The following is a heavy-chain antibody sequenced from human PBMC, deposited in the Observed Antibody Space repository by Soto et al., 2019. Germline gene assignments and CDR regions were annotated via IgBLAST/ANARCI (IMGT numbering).Heavy chain of an antibody. V-gene: IGHV4-39*01. Sequence: QLQLQESGPGLVKPSETLSLTCTVSGGSISSSSYYWGWIRQPPGKGLEWIGSIYYSGSTYYNPSLKSRVTISVDTSKNQFSLKLSSVTAADTAVYYCARHLSDPQSYYFDYWGQGTLVTVSS. J-gene: IGHJ4*02. CDR1: GGSISSSSYY. CDR2: IYYSGST. CDR3: ARHLSDPQSYYFDY.